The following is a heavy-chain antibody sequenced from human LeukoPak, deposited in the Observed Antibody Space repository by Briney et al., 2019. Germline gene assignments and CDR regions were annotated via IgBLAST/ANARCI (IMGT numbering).Heavy chain of an antibody. J-gene: IGHJ4*02. CDR3: ARGAPPQN. Sequence: SETLSLTCTVSGGFISSSSYYWGWIRQPPGKGLEWIGSVYYTGASYYNPSLKSRVTISIDTSKNHFSLNLTSVTAADTVVYYCARGAPPQNWGQGALVTVSS. CDR2: VYYTGAS. V-gene: IGHV4-39*07. CDR1: GGFISSSSYY.